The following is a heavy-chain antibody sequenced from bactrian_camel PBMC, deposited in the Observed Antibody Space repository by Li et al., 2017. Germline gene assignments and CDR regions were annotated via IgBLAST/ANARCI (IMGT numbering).Heavy chain of an antibody. V-gene: IGHV3S40*01. D-gene: IGHD6*01. Sequence: QLVESGGGLVQPGGSLRLSCAASGFTFSSYDMSWVRQAPGKGLEWVSAINSGGGSTYYADSVKGRFTISRDNAKDTVYLQLNSLKPEDTALYYCVTLYYSGNGWCGYRYRGPGTQVTVS. CDR3: VTLYYSGNGWCGYRY. CDR2: INSGGGST. CDR1: GFTFSSYD. J-gene: IGHJ4*01.